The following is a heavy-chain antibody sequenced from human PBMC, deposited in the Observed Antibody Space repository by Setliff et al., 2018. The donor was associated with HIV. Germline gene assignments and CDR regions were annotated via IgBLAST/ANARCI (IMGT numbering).Heavy chain of an antibody. Sequence: ASVKVSCKASGYTFTSYYMHWVRQAPGQGLEWMGIINPSGGSTSYAQKFQGRVTMTRDTSTSTVYMELSSLRSEDTAVYYCARPRIQLLGYYYGMDVWGRGTTFTVAS. CDR1: GYTFTSYY. V-gene: IGHV1-46*01. CDR2: INPSGGST. D-gene: IGHD5-18*01. CDR3: ARPRIQLLGYYYGMDV. J-gene: IGHJ6*02.